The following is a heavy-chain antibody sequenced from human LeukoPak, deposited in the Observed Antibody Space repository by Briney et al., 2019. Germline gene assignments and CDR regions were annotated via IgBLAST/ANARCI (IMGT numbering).Heavy chain of an antibody. Sequence: PSETLSLTCTVFGDSVSGGAYYWSWIRQHPGMGLEWIGYMYYSGNSYYNPSLKSRVTISVDTSKNQFSLKLGSVTAADTAVYYCARWQYWDTGGYFDYWGQGTLVTVSS. D-gene: IGHD2-8*02. CDR3: ARWQYWDTGGYFDY. CDR1: GDSVSGGAYY. V-gene: IGHV4-31*03. J-gene: IGHJ4*02. CDR2: MYYSGNS.